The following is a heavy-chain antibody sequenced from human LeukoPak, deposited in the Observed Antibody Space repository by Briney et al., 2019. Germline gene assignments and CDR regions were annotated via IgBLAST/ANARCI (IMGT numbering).Heavy chain of an antibody. CDR3: ARSITRITIFGVVSPCGY. D-gene: IGHD3-3*01. CDR1: GYTFTSYY. CDR2: INPSGGST. J-gene: IGHJ4*02. Sequence: ASVKVSCKASGYTFTSYYMRWVRQAPGQGLEWMGIINPSGGSTSYAQKFQGRVTMTRDTSTSTVYMELSSLRSEDTAVYYCARSITRITIFGVVSPCGYWGQGTLVTVSS. V-gene: IGHV1-46*01.